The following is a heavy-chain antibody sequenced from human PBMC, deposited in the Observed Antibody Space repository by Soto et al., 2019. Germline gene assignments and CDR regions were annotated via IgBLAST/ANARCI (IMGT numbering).Heavy chain of an antibody. CDR1: GGSISGGVGGLYY. Sequence: QLQLRESGPGLVKPSETLSLTCTVSGGSISGGVGGLYYWSWIRQPPGKGLEWIGYIYDSGSTYYNPSLKRRGTISVDTSKNQFSPRLSSVTAADTAVYYCAREVIPLTTDWYFDLWGRGTLVPVSS. CDR2: IYDSGST. CDR3: AREVIPLTTDWYFDL. J-gene: IGHJ2*01. V-gene: IGHV4-30-4*01. D-gene: IGHD4-17*01.